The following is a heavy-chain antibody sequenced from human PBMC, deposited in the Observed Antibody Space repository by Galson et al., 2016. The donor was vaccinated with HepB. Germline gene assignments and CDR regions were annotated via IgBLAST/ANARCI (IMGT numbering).Heavy chain of an antibody. CDR2: IYHSGLT. CDR3: ARASKLGQTPFDP. D-gene: IGHD7-27*01. J-gene: IGHJ5*02. V-gene: IGHV4-4*02. CDR1: GGSVSSSDW. Sequence: ETLSLTCAVSGGSVSSSDWWTWVRQPPGKGLEWIGEIYHSGLTNYNPSLKSRVTISIDTSKNQFSLNLSSVTAADTAMYYCARASKLGQTPFDPWGQGTLVTVSS.